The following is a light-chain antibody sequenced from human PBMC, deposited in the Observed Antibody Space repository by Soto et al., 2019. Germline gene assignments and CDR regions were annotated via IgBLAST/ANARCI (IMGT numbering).Light chain of an antibody. CDR3: QTWGTGIQV. CDR1: SGHSIYA. J-gene: IGLJ3*02. Sequence: QLVLTQSPSASASLGASVKLTCTLSSGHSIYAIAWHQQQPEKGPRFLMKLNSDGSHNKGDGIPDRFSGSSSGPERYLTISSLQSEDEADYYCQTWGTGIQVFGGGTKLTVL. CDR2: LNSDGSH. V-gene: IGLV4-69*01.